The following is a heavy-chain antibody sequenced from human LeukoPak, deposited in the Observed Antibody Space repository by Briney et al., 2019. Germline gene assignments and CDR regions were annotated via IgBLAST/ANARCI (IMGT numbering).Heavy chain of an antibody. CDR1: GDSINKYF. D-gene: IGHD4-23*01. CDR3: ARLTMTTVVAYFDY. CDR2: ISHSGNT. V-gene: IGHV4-59*01. Sequence: SETLSLTCTVSGDSINKYFWSWLRQSPGKGLEWIGYISHSGNTNYHPSLKSRVTISVDTSKNQFSLKLSSVTAADTAVYYCARLTMTTVVAYFDYWGQGTLVTVSS. J-gene: IGHJ4*02.